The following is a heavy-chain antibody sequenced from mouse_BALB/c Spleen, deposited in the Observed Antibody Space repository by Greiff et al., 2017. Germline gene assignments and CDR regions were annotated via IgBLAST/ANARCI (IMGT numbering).Heavy chain of an antibody. CDR2: IDPANGNT. V-gene: IGHV14-3*02. J-gene: IGHJ2*01. CDR3: ARSITTVVVDY. CDR1: GFNIKDTY. Sequence: VQLQQSGAELVKPGASVKLSCTASGFNIKDTYMHWVKQRPEQGLEWIGRIDPANGNTKYDPKFQGKATITADTSSNTAYLQLSSLTPEDTAVYYCARSITTVVVDYWGQGTTRTVSS. D-gene: IGHD1-1*01.